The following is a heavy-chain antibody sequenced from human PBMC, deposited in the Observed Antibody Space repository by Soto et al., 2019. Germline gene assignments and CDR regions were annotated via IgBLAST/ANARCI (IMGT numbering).Heavy chain of an antibody. J-gene: IGHJ6*03. D-gene: IGHD2-8*01. CDR2: IYYGGSA. Sequence: PSETLSLTCTVSGGSISTYYWNWIRQPPGKGLEWIGYIYYGGSANYNPSLKSRVTISVDTSKNQFSLKLSSVTAADTAVYYCARGVDCTNGVCYTGYYYMDVWGKGTTVTVSS. CDR3: ARGVDCTNGVCYTGYYYMDV. V-gene: IGHV4-59*08. CDR1: GGSISTYY.